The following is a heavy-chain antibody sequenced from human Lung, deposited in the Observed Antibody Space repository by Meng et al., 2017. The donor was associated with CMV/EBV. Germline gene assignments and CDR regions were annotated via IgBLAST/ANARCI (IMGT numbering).Heavy chain of an antibody. D-gene: IGHD3-3*01. CDR1: GYTFTSYG. V-gene: IGHV1-18*01. J-gene: IGHJ4*02. CDR2: ISAYNGNT. Sequence: SVXVSXXASGYTFTSYGISWVRQAPGQGLEWMGWISAYNGNTNYAQKLQGRVTMTTDTSTCTAYMGLRSLRSDDTAVYYGARGRVGRRFLEWLGLGYWGQGXLVTVSS. CDR3: ARGRVGRRFLEWLGLGY.